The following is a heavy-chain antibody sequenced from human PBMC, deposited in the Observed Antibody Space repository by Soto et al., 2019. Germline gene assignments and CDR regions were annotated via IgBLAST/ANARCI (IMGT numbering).Heavy chain of an antibody. CDR1: GFSLSTSGVG. V-gene: IGHV2-5*02. CDR3: AHCDRNYYYYYGMEV. Sequence: SGPTLVNPTQTLALTCTFSGFSLSTSGVGVGWIRQPPGKALEWLALIYWDDDKRYSPSLKIRLTITKDTSKNQVVLTMTNMDPVDTATCYCAHCDRNYYYYYGMEVWGQGTTVTVSS. CDR2: IYWDDDK. J-gene: IGHJ6*02.